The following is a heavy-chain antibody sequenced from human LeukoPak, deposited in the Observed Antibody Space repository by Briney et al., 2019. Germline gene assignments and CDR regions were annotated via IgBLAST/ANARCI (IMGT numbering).Heavy chain of an antibody. V-gene: IGHV3-21*01. CDR3: ASTVVCSYAQFDY. Sequence: GGSLRLSCAVSGFSFSSYSMNWVRQAPGKGLEWVSSIRSSSSYIYYADSVKGRLTISRDNAKNSLYLQMNSLRARDTAVYYCASTVVCSYAQFDYWGQGTLVTVSS. CDR1: GFSFSSYS. D-gene: IGHD2-2*01. J-gene: IGHJ4*02. CDR2: IRSSSSYI.